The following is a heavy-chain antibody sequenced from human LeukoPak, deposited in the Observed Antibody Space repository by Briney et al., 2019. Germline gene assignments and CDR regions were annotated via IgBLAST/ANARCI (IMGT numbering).Heavy chain of an antibody. CDR3: ARDGAGGELIHFDY. CDR2: INWNGGST. Sequence: PGGSLRLSCAASGFTFDDYGMSWVRQAPGKGLEWVSGINWNGGSTGYADSVKGRFTISRDNAKNSLYLQMNSLRAEDTALYYCARDGAGGELIHFDYWSQGTLVTVSS. CDR1: GFTFDDYG. V-gene: IGHV3-20*04. J-gene: IGHJ4*02. D-gene: IGHD3-10*01.